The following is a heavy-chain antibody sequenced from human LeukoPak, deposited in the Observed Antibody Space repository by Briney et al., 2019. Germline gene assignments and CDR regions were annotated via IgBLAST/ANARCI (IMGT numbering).Heavy chain of an antibody. V-gene: IGHV2-5*02. Sequence: SGPTLVKPTQTLTLTCTFSGFSLSTSGVGVGWSRQPPGKALEWLALIYWDDDKRYSPSLKSRLTITKDTSKNQVVLTMTNMDPVDTATYYCARGRFGELYLDYWGQGTLVTVSS. CDR3: ARGRFGELYLDY. D-gene: IGHD3-10*01. CDR1: GFSLSTSGVG. J-gene: IGHJ4*02. CDR2: IYWDDDK.